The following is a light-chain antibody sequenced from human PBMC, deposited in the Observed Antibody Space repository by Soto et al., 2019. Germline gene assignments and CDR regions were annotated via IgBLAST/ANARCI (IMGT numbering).Light chain of an antibody. Sequence: EIVMTQSPATLSVSPGERATLSCRASQSVSSNLAWYQQKPGQAPRLIIYGASTRATGIPARFSGSGSGTEFTLTISSLQSEDFAVYLCQQYNNWPPLAFGGGTKVEIK. CDR3: QQYNNWPPLA. CDR2: GAS. J-gene: IGKJ4*01. CDR1: QSVSSN. V-gene: IGKV3-15*01.